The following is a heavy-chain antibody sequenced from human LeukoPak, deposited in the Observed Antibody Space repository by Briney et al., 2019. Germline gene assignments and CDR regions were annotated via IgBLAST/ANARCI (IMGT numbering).Heavy chain of an antibody. Sequence: SETLSLTCSVSGGSISGYYWSWIRQPPGKGLEWIGFIHYSGNSYYNASLKSRVTISVDTSKNQFSLKLSSVTAADTAVYYCARDARPIDAFDIWGQGTMVTVSS. J-gene: IGHJ3*02. V-gene: IGHV4-59*12. CDR1: GGSISGYY. CDR3: ARDARPIDAFDI. CDR2: IHYSGNS.